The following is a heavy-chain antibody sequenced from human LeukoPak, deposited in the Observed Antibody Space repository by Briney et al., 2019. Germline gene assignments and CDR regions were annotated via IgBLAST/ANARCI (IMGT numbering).Heavy chain of an antibody. CDR1: GYTFTSYD. J-gene: IGHJ6*03. CDR2: MNPNSGNT. D-gene: IGHD6-13*01. V-gene: IGHV1-8*01. Sequence: ASVKVSCKASGYTFTSYDINWVRQATGQGLEWMGWMNPNSGNTGYAQKFQGRVTMTRNTSISTAYMELSSLRSEDTAVYYCARLDPHSSSWYRTHYYYYMDVWGKGTTVTISS. CDR3: ARLDPHSSSWYRTHYYYYMDV.